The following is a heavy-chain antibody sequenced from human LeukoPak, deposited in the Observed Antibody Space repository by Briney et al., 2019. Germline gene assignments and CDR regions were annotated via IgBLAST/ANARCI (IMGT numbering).Heavy chain of an antibody. Sequence: GRSLRLSCAASGFTFSDYGIHWVRQAPGKGLEWVAVISYDGSNKYYADSVKGRFTISRDNSKNTLYLQMNSLRAEDTAVYYCAKTRLRFLEWLFADYWGQGTLVTVSS. CDR3: AKTRLRFLEWLFADY. D-gene: IGHD3-3*01. J-gene: IGHJ4*02. V-gene: IGHV3-30*18. CDR2: ISYDGSNK. CDR1: GFTFSDYG.